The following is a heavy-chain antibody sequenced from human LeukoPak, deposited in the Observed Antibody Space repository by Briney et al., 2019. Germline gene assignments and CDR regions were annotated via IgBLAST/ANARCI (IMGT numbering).Heavy chain of an antibody. J-gene: IGHJ4*02. D-gene: IGHD2-8*01. Sequence: ASVKVSCKASGGTFSSYAISWVRQAPGQGLEWMGRIIPIFGTANYAQKFHGRVTITTDESTSTAYMELSSLRSEDTAVYYCARTYCTNGVCYYSSGWSFDYWGQGTLVTVSS. V-gene: IGHV1-69*05. CDR1: GGTFSSYA. CDR2: IIPIFGTA. CDR3: ARTYCTNGVCYYSSGWSFDY.